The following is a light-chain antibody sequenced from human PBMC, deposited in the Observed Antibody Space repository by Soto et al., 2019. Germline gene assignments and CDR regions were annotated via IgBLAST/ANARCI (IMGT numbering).Light chain of an antibody. V-gene: IGLV2-14*01. J-gene: IGLJ1*01. Sequence: QSALTQPASVSGSPGQSITISCTGTSSDVGGYNYVSWYQQHPDKAPKLMFYEVSNRPSGVSNRFSGSKSGHTASLTISGLQSEDEADYFCTSYTSYSTLDVFGTGTKLTVL. CDR1: SSDVGGYNY. CDR2: EVS. CDR3: TSYTSYSTLDV.